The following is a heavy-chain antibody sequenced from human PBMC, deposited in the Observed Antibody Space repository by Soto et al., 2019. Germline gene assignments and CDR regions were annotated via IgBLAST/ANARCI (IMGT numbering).Heavy chain of an antibody. CDR2: TYYRSKWYN. Sequence: PSQTLSLTCDISGDSVSSNSAAWTWIRQSPSRGLEWLGRTYYRSKWYNEFGPSVKSRISINADTAKNQFSLQLNSVTPEDTAVYYCARRKITMVRGVNPSYYYYGMDVWGQGTTVTVSS. CDR1: GDSVSSNSAA. CDR3: ARRKITMVRGVNPSYYYYGMDV. D-gene: IGHD3-10*01. J-gene: IGHJ6*02. V-gene: IGHV6-1*01.